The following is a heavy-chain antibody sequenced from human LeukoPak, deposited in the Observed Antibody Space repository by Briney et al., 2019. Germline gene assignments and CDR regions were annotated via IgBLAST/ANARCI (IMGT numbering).Heavy chain of an antibody. D-gene: IGHD6-19*01. CDR2: IYYSGST. CDR3: ASGYSSGWYAPSLDY. V-gene: IGHV4-59*01. Sequence: SETLSLTCTVSGGSISSYYWSWIRQPPGNGLEWIGYIYYSGSTNYNPSLKSRVTISVDTSKNQFSLKLSSVTAADTAVYYCASGYSSGWYAPSLDYWGQGTLVTVSS. CDR1: GGSISSYY. J-gene: IGHJ4*02.